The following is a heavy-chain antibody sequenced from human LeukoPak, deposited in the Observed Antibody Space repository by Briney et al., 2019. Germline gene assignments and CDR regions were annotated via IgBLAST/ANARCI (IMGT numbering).Heavy chain of an antibody. V-gene: IGHV1-8*01. Sequence: GASVKVSCRASGYTFTSYDINWVRQATGQGLEWTGWMNPNSGNTGYAQKFQGRVTMARNTSISTAYMELSSLRSEDTAVYYCATDSRYFDTNRYFDPWGQGTLITVSS. D-gene: IGHD3-22*01. J-gene: IGHJ5*02. CDR2: MNPNSGNT. CDR3: ATDSRYFDTNRYFDP. CDR1: GYTFTSYD.